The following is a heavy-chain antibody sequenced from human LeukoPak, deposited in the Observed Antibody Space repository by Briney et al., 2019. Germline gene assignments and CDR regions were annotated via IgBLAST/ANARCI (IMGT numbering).Heavy chain of an antibody. CDR2: IFHNGNT. Sequence: ASETLSLTCTVSGGSISSDYYWGWIRQPPGKGLEWIGNIFHNGNTYYNPSLKSRVTMSIDTSKKQFSLKLRTATAADTAVYYCARIEDVTRGYNHAYYFDYWGQGTLVTVSS. D-gene: IGHD5-18*01. J-gene: IGHJ4*02. CDR3: ARIEDVTRGYNHAYYFDY. V-gene: IGHV4-38-2*02. CDR1: GGSISSDYY.